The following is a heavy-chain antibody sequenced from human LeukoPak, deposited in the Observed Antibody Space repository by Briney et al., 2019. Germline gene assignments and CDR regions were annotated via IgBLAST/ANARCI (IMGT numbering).Heavy chain of an antibody. CDR3: ARDNKRFSCDY. CDR1: GFTFRSYG. J-gene: IGHJ4*02. CDR2: ISDDGSNI. Sequence: GGSLRLSCAASGFTFRSYGMHWVRQAPGKGLEWVALISDDGSNIYYADSVKGRFTISRDSSKNTLSLRMSSLRVEDTAVYYCARDNKRFSCDYWGQGTLVTVSS. D-gene: IGHD2/OR15-2a*01. V-gene: IGHV3-30*03.